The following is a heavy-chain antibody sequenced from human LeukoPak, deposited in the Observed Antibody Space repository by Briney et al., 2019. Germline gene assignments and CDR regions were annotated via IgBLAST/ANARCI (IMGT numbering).Heavy chain of an antibody. CDR2: IYYSGST. J-gene: IGHJ4*02. D-gene: IGHD1-26*01. V-gene: IGHV4-59*01. Sequence: KPSETLSLTCTVSGGSISSYYWSWIRQPPGKGLEWIGYIYYSGSTNYNPSLKSRVTISVDTSKNQFSLKLSSVTAADTAVYYCARLKEGAVYYWGQGTLVTVSS. CDR3: ARLKEGAVYY. CDR1: GGSISSYY.